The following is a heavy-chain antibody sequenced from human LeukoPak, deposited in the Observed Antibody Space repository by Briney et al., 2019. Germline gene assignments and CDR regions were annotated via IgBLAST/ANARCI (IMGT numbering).Heavy chain of an antibody. Sequence: GGSLRLSCEVSGFTISHHHIDWVRQAPGKGLEWVGRSRSRSKPNSCTTEFAASFEGRFILSRDDSKNSLYLQMNSLNTEDTAVYYCVRVITRASGWYHFDYWGQGSLVTVSS. D-gene: IGHD6-13*01. CDR2: SRSRSKPNSCTT. V-gene: IGHV3-72*01. CDR3: VRVITRASGWYHFDY. J-gene: IGHJ4*02. CDR1: GFTISHHH.